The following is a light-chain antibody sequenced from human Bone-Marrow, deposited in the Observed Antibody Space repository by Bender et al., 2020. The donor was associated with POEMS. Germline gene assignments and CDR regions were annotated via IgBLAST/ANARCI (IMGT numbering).Light chain of an antibody. J-gene: IGLJ7*01. CDR1: SNDVGAYNY. CDR2: EDS. Sequence: QSALTQPRSVSGSPGQSVTISCSGTSNDVGAYNYVSWYQQYPGKVPKKMIYEDSRRSSGVSDRFSGSESGNTASLTISGLQAEDEGDYFCPSYTISGQPVFGGGHPLPVL. CDR3: PSYTISGQPV. V-gene: IGLV2-11*01.